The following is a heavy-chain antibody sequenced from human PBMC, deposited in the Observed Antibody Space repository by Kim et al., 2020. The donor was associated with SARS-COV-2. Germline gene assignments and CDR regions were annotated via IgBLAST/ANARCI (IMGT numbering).Heavy chain of an antibody. CDR2: INHSGST. CDR1: GGSFSGYY. D-gene: IGHD6-13*01. J-gene: IGHJ6*02. V-gene: IGHV4-34*01. CDR3: ARDRIAAAGPLFYYYYYYGMDV. Sequence: SETLSLTCAVYGGSFSGYYWSWIRQPPGKGLEWIGEINHSGSTNYNPSLKSRVTISVDTSKNQFSLKLSSVTAADTAVYYCARDRIAAAGPLFYYYYYYGMDVWGQGTTVTVSS.